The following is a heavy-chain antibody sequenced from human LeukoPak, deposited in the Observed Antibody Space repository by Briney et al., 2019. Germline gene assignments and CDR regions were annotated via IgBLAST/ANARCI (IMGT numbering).Heavy chain of an antibody. CDR3: TTQTGSSGDDY. V-gene: IGHV3-15*01. J-gene: IGHJ4*02. CDR2: IKSKTDGGTT. Sequence: GTSLRLSCAASGFTFSRFGMHWVRQAPGKGLEWVGRIKSKTDGGTTDYAAPVKGRFTISRDDSKNTLYLQMNSLKTEDTAVYYCTTQTGSSGDDYWGQGTLVTVSS. D-gene: IGHD3-22*01. CDR1: GFTFSRFG.